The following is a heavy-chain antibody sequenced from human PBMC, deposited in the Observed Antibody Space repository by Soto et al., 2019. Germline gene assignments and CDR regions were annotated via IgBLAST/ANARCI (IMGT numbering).Heavy chain of an antibody. D-gene: IGHD3-22*01. V-gene: IGHV1-18*01. J-gene: IGHJ3*02. Sequence: GASVKVSCKASGYTFTSYGISWVRQAPGQGLEWMGWISAYNGNTNYAQKLQGRVTMTTDTSTSTAYMELRSLRSDDTAVYYCARETYYYDSSGYYGAFDIWGQGTMVTVS. CDR2: ISAYNGNT. CDR1: GYTFTSYG. CDR3: ARETYYYDSSGYYGAFDI.